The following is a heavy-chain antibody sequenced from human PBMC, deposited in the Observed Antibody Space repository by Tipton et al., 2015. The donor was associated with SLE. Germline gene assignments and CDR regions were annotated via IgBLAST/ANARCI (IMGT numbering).Heavy chain of an antibody. CDR1: GGSISNHY. CDR3: ARRGDSGWFDGFDI. V-gene: IGHV4-59*08. Sequence: TLSLTCTVSGGSISNHYWSWIRQPPGKGLEWIGYIYYSGSTNYNPSLKSRVTISVDTSKNQFSLKLSSVTAADTAVYYCARRGDSGWFDGFDIWGQGTMVTISS. D-gene: IGHD6-19*01. CDR2: IYYSGST. J-gene: IGHJ3*02.